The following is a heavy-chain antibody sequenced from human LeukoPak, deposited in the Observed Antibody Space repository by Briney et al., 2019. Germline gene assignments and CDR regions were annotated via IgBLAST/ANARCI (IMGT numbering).Heavy chain of an antibody. V-gene: IGHV1-2*02. Sequence: ASVKVSCKASGYTFTGYYMHWVRQAPGQGLEWMGWINPNSGGTNYAQKFQGRVTMARDTSISTAYMELSRLRSDDTAVYYCARGPSSSWYGYYMDVWGKGTTATVSS. CDR2: INPNSGGT. D-gene: IGHD6-13*01. J-gene: IGHJ6*03. CDR1: GYTFTGYY. CDR3: ARGPSSSWYGYYMDV.